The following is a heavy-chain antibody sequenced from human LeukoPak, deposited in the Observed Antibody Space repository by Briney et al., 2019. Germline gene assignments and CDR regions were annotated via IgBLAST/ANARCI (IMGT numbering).Heavy chain of an antibody. Sequence: ASVKVSCKASGYTFTSYDINWVRQATGQGLEWMGWMNPNSGNTGYAQKFQGRVTMTRDTSISTAYMELSRLRSDDTAVYYCARDRSSSSELTFDYWGQGTLVTVSS. CDR3: ARDRSSSSELTFDY. CDR2: MNPNSGNT. V-gene: IGHV1-8*01. CDR1: GYTFTSYD. J-gene: IGHJ4*02. D-gene: IGHD6-6*01.